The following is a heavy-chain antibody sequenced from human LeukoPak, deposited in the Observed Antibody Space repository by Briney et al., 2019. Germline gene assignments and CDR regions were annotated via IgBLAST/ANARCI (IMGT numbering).Heavy chain of an antibody. CDR2: IYTSGST. Sequence: SETLSLTCTVSGGSISSYYWSWIRQPAGKGLEWIGRIYTSGSTNYNPSLKSRVTISVDTSKNQFSLKLSSVTAADTAVYYCARWNGYSSSWYSRGYYFDYWGQGTLVTVSS. CDR3: ARWNGYSSSWYSRGYYFDY. CDR1: GGSISSYY. V-gene: IGHV4-4*07. D-gene: IGHD6-13*01. J-gene: IGHJ4*02.